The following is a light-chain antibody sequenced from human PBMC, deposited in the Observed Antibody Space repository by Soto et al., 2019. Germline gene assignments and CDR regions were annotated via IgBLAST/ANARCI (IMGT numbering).Light chain of an antibody. V-gene: IGKV3-20*01. CDR1: QSVSSNY. J-gene: IGKJ2*02. Sequence: IVLTQSPGTLSLSPGERATLSCRTGQSVSSNYLAWYQQKPGQAPRLLIYGASNRDTGIPDRFSGSGSGTDFTLTINRLEPEDFAVYYCQQFGSPWTFGQGTKLEIK. CDR3: QQFGSPWT. CDR2: GAS.